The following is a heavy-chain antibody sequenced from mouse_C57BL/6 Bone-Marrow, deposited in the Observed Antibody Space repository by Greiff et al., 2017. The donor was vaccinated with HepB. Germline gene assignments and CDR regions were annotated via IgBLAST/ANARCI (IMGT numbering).Heavy chain of an antibody. CDR1: GYAFTNYL. J-gene: IGHJ2*01. V-gene: IGHV1-54*01. D-gene: IGHD1-1*01. Sequence: QVQLKESGAELVRPGTSVKVSCKASGYAFTNYLIEWVKQRPGQGLEWIGVINPGSGGTNYNEKFKGKATLTADKSSSTAYMQLSSLTSEDSAVYFCARNYGRDFDYWGQGTTLTVSS. CDR3: ARNYGRDFDY. CDR2: INPGSGGT.